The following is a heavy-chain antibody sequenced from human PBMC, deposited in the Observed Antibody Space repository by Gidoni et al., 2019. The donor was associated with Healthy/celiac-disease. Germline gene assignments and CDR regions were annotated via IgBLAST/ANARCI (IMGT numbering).Heavy chain of an antibody. V-gene: IGHV1-69*06. CDR3: AGGHNLGRDGYNGNFDY. CDR1: GGTFRSHA. Sequence: QAQLVQSGDEVKKPGSSVKVSCKASGGTFRSHANSWVRQAPGQGLVWMGGIIPIFGTANYAQKFQGRVTITADKSTSTAYMELSSLGSEDTAVYYCAGGHNLGRDGYNGNFDYWGQGTLVTVSS. J-gene: IGHJ4*02. CDR2: IIPIFGTA. D-gene: IGHD5-12*01.